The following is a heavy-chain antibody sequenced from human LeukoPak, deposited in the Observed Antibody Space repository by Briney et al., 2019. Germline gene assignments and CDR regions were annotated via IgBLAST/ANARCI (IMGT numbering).Heavy chain of an antibody. V-gene: IGHV3-23*01. CDR2: ISDSGGST. Sequence: PGGSLRLSCAVSGITLSNYGMSWVRQAPGKGLEWVAGISDSGGSTNYADFVKGRFTISRDNRKNTLYLQMNSLRAEDTAVYFCAKRGVVIRVILVGFHKEAYYFDSWGQGALVTVSS. J-gene: IGHJ4*02. CDR1: GITLSNYG. D-gene: IGHD3-22*01. CDR3: AKRGVVIRVILVGFHKEAYYFDS.